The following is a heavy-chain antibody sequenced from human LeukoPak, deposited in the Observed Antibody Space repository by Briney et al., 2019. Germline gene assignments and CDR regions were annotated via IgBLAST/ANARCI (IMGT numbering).Heavy chain of an antibody. D-gene: IGHD2-15*01. J-gene: IGHJ4*02. V-gene: IGHV3-7*01. CDR3: ARDSCSGGSCYSNVDY. CDR1: GFTFSSYW. CDR2: IKQDGSEK. Sequence: GGSLRLSCAASGFTFSSYWMSWVRQAPGKGLEWVANIKQDGSEKYYVDSVKGRLTISRDNAKNSLYLQMNSLRAEDTAVYYCARDSCSGGSCYSNVDYWGQGTLVTVSS.